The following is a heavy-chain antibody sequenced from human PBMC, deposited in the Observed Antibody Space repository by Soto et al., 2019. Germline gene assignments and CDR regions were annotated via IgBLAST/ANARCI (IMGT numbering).Heavy chain of an antibody. CDR1: GGSVTSDEDY. Sequence: SETLSLTCTVSGGSVTSDEDYWSWIRQSPGKGLEWIGYISNSGSTGYNPSLKTRLSMSVDRSKNQFTVRLTSVTAADTAVYFCATESGSTYGYFDYWGQGTQVTV. J-gene: IGHJ4*02. CDR2: ISNSGST. V-gene: IGHV4-30-4*01. D-gene: IGHD5-18*01. CDR3: ATESGSTYGYFDY.